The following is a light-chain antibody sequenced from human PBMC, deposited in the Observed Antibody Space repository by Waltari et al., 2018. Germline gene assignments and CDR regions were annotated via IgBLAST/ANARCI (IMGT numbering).Light chain of an antibody. V-gene: IGKV3-20*01. CDR1: QAVGSSK. J-gene: IGKJ1*01. Sequence: ARQAVGSSKLAVYQHNPGQAPRSVIFRASRWATSIPDRFSGSGSGTDFSLTISRLARGDFAVYYCQQNGTLPGTFGQGTKVELK. CDR2: RAS. CDR3: QQNGTLPGT.